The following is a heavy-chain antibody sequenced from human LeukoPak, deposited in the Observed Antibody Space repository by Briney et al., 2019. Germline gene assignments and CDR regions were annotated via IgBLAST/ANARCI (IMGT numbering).Heavy chain of an antibody. CDR2: ISSSGSTI. J-gene: IGHJ4*02. CDR1: GFTFSSYE. Sequence: GGSLRLSCAASGFTFSSYEMNWVRQAPGKGLEWVSYISSSGSTIYYADSVKGRFTISRDSAKNSLYLQMNSLRAEDTAVYYCARENDYSFFDYWGQGTLVTVSS. V-gene: IGHV3-48*03. CDR3: ARENDYSFFDY. D-gene: IGHD2-21*01.